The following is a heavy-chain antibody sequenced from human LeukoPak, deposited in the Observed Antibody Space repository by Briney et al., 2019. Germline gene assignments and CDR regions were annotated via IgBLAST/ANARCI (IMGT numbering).Heavy chain of an antibody. Sequence: GASVKVPCKASGYPFTAYYMHWVRQAPGQGLEWMGWINPYDGGTNYAQKFQGRVTMTRDTSISTAYMELSRLTSDDTAVYYRARWRGLNNWSSFDYWGQGTLVSVSS. CDR3: ARWRGLNNWSSFDY. CDR2: INPYDGGT. D-gene: IGHD1-20*01. V-gene: IGHV1-2*02. CDR1: GYPFTAYY. J-gene: IGHJ4*02.